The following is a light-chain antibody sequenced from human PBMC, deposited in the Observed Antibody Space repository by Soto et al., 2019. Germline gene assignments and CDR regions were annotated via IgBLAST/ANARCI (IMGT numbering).Light chain of an antibody. CDR3: QQRSNWPVT. CDR1: QRVSSY. Sequence: IVLTQSPGTLSLSPGERATLSCRASQRVSSYLAWYQQKTGQAPRLLIYDASTRATGISARFSGSGSGTDFTLTISSLETEDFAVYYCQQRSNWPVTFGQGTRVEVK. CDR2: DAS. J-gene: IGKJ1*01. V-gene: IGKV3-11*01.